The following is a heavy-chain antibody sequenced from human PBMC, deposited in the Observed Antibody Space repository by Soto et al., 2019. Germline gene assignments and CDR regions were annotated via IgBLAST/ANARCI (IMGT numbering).Heavy chain of an antibody. D-gene: IGHD1-26*01. V-gene: IGHV4-59*01. CDR1: GGSISSYY. CDR3: AVGRGSYVVQYYYGMDV. CDR2: IYYSGST. J-gene: IGHJ6*02. Sequence: PSGTLSLTCTVSGGSISSYYWSWILQPPGKGLEWIGYIYYSGSTNYNPSLKSRVTISVDTSKNQFSLKLSSVTAADTAVYYCAVGRGSYVVQYYYGMDVWGQGTTVTVSS.